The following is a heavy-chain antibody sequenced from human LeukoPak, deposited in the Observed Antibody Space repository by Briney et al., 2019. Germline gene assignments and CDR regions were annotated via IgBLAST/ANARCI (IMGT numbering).Heavy chain of an antibody. J-gene: IGHJ4*02. V-gene: IGHV1-2*06. CDR1: GYTFTGYY. CDR2: INPNSGGT. Sequence: ASVKVSCKASGYTFTGYYMHWVRQAPGQGLEWMGRINPNSGGTNYAQKFQGRVTMTRDTSISTAYMELSRLRSDDTAVYYCARVSAAVAGFDYWGQGTLVTVSS. D-gene: IGHD6-19*01. CDR3: ARVSAAVAGFDY.